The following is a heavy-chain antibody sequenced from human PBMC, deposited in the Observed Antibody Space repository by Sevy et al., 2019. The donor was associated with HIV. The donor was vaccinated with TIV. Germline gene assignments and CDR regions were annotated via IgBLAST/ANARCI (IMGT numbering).Heavy chain of an antibody. CDR2: INSDGSST. Sequence: GGSLRLSCAASGFTFSSYWMHWVRQAPGKGLVWVSRINSDGSSTSYADSVKGRLTISRDKAKNTLYLQMNSLRAEETAVYYCARVGIAAAGDYYYYMDVWGKGTTVTVSS. CDR1: GFTFSSYW. CDR3: ARVGIAAAGDYYYYMDV. V-gene: IGHV3-74*01. D-gene: IGHD6-13*01. J-gene: IGHJ6*03.